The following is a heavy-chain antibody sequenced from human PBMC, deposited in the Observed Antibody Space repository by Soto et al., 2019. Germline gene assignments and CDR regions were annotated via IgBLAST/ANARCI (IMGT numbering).Heavy chain of an antibody. Sequence: PSETLSLTCTVTGGAISGYYWTWIRRSDGEGLEWIGRIYSSGSTNYNPSLKSRVTISLDTSMNYFSLRLSSVTAADTAVYYCARGQRFSDWFDPWGQGTLVTVS. D-gene: IGHD3-3*01. CDR2: IYSSGST. V-gene: IGHV4-4*07. CDR3: ARGQRFSDWFDP. J-gene: IGHJ5*02. CDR1: GGAISGYY.